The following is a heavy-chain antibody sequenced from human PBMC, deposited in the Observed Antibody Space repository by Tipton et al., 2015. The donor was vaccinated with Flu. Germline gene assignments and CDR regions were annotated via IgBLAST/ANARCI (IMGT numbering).Heavy chain of an antibody. V-gene: IGHV4-4*07. Sequence: TLSLTCTVSGDSINNNYWSWVRQPAGKGLEWIGSLQTSWGSTYNSSLKSRVTMSFDTSKNQFSLKLSSVTAADTAVYYCARVVGQGKDYFEYWGQGTLVTVSS. CDR3: ARVVGQGKDYFEY. CDR1: GDSINNNY. CDR2: LQTSWGS. J-gene: IGHJ4*02. D-gene: IGHD2-15*01.